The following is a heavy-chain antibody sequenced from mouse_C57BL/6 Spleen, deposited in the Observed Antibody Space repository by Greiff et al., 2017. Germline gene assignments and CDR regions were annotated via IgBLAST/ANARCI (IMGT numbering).Heavy chain of an antibody. V-gene: IGHV7-1*01. CDR2: SRNKANDYTT. Sequence: EVKLVESGGGLVQSGRSLRLSCATSGFTFSDFYMEWVRQAPGKGLEWIAASRNKANDYTTEYSASVKGRLIVSRDTSQSSLYLQMKALRAEDTAIYDCARVPITTVVAPDCDFDVWGTGTTVTVSS. J-gene: IGHJ1*03. CDR1: GFTFSDFY. CDR3: ARVPITTVVAPDCDFDV. D-gene: IGHD1-1*01.